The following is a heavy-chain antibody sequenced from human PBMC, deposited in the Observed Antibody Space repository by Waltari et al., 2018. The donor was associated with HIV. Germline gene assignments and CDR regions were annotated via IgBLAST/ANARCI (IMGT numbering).Heavy chain of an antibody. D-gene: IGHD3-10*01. CDR3: ARIYVSGAFDI. Sequence: EAQLLESGGGLVQPGGSLRGSCVGSGFTFSNYAMIWVRQAPGKGLEWVSAIAASYPNTYYSDSVRGRFTVSKDNSENSLHLQMNSLRAEDTALYYCARIYVSGAFDIWGQGTVVTVSS. CDR1: GFTFSNYA. J-gene: IGHJ3*02. V-gene: IGHV3-23*01. CDR2: IAASYPNT.